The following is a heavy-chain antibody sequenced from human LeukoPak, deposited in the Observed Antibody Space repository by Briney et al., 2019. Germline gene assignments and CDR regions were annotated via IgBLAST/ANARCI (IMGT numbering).Heavy chain of an antibody. V-gene: IGHV3-7*01. CDR2: IEQDGSKK. CDR1: GFTFSTYW. CDR3: ARDSIDPGVAAAGNYDY. D-gene: IGHD6-13*01. Sequence: QPGGSLRLSCAASGFTFSTYWMSWVRQAPGKGLEWVANIEQDGSKKYYVDSVRGRFTISRDNAKNSLYLQMNSLRAEDTAVYYCARDSIDPGVAAAGNYDYWGQGTLVTVSS. J-gene: IGHJ4*02.